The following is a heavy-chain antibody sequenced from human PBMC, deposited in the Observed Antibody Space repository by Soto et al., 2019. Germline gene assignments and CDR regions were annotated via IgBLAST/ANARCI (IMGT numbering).Heavy chain of an antibody. D-gene: IGHD5-18*01. CDR1: GGTFSSYA. CDR3: ARVEVDTAMVYNYYGMDV. Sequence: SVKVSCKASGGTFSSYAISWVRQAPGQGLEWMGGIIPIFGTANYAQKFQGRVTITADESTSTAYMELSSLRSEDTAVYYCARVEVDTAMVYNYYGMDVWGQGTTVTVSS. J-gene: IGHJ6*02. CDR2: IIPIFGTA. V-gene: IGHV1-69*13.